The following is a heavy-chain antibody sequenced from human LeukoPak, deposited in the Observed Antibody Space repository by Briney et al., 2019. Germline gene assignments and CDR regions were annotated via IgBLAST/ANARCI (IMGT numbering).Heavy chain of an antibody. D-gene: IGHD6-13*01. CDR1: GFTFISSA. J-gene: IGHJ4*02. Sequence: GGSLRLSLAASGFTFISSAMSWVGQPPGRGRGWVSAISGSGVSTYYADSVKGRFTISRDKSKTTLYLQMTSLRAEDTAVYYCARGPYSSNWYVDYWGQGPLVTVAS. CDR2: ISGSGVST. V-gene: IGHV3-23*01. CDR3: ARGPYSSNWYVDY.